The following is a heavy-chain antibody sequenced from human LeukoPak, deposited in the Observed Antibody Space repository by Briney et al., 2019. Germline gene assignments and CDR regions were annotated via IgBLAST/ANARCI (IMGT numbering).Heavy chain of an antibody. Sequence: TGGSLRLSCAASGFTFSSYAMSWVRQAPGKELEWVSAISGSGGSTYYADSVKGRFTISRDNSKNTLYLQMNSLRAEDTAVYYCAKGYDFWSGYPDYWGQGTLVTVSS. J-gene: IGHJ4*02. D-gene: IGHD3-3*01. V-gene: IGHV3-23*01. CDR2: ISGSGGST. CDR3: AKGYDFWSGYPDY. CDR1: GFTFSSYA.